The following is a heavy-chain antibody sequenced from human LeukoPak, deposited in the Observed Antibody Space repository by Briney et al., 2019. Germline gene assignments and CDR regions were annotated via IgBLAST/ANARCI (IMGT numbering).Heavy chain of an antibody. V-gene: IGHV4-30-4*01. D-gene: IGHD3-10*01. CDR3: ARVYGTVWFGIDC. CDR2: IYYSGST. Sequence: SQTLPLTCTVSGGCISSGDYYWSWLRQPPGKGLEWIGYIYYSGSTYYNPSLKSRVTISVDTSKNQFSLKLSSVTAADTAVYYCARVYGTVWFGIDCWGQGTLVTVSS. CDR1: GGCISSGDYY. J-gene: IGHJ4*02.